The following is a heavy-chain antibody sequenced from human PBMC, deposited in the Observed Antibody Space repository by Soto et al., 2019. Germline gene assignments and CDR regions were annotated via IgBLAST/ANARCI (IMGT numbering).Heavy chain of an antibody. CDR2: ISGSGGST. D-gene: IGHD4-17*01. J-gene: IGHJ6*03. CDR1: GFTFSSYA. CDR3: AKFPLGDYVSYYYYYMDV. Sequence: EVQVLESGGGLVQPGGSLRLSCAASGFTFSSYAMSWVRQAPGKGLEWVSAISGSGGSTYYADSVKGRFTISRDNSKNTLYLQMNSLRAEDTAVYYCAKFPLGDYVSYYYYYMDVWGKGTTVTVSS. V-gene: IGHV3-23*01.